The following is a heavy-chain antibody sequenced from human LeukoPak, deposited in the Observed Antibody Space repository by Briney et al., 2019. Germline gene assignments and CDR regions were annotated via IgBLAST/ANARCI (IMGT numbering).Heavy chain of an antibody. CDR1: GFTFSSYA. D-gene: IGHD2-2*01. J-gene: IGHJ5*02. CDR3: AREEGYCSSTSCYNWFDP. CDR2: ISGSGGST. V-gene: IGHV3-23*01. Sequence: PGGSLRLSCAASGFTFSSYAMSWVRQAPGKGLEWVSAISGSGGSTYYADSVKGRFTISRDNSKNTLYLQMNSLRAEDTAVYYCAREEGYCSSTSCYNWFDPWGQGTLVTVSS.